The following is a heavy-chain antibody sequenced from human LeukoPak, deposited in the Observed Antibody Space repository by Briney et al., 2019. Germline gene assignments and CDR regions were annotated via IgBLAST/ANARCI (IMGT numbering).Heavy chain of an antibody. CDR1: GGSMNNDESY. Sequence: PSETLSLTCTVSGGSMNNDESYWSWIRQPPGKGPEWIAYIHYKGRTYYNPSLNSRVSISIDTSKNQFSLRVSSVTAADTAVYYCARGSGYYYGMDVWGQGTTVTVSS. CDR3: ARGSGYYYGMDV. V-gene: IGHV4-30-4*01. J-gene: IGHJ6*02. D-gene: IGHD6-25*01. CDR2: IHYKGRT.